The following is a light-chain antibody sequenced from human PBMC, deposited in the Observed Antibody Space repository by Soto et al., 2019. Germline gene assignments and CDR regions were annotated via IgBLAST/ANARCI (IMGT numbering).Light chain of an antibody. Sequence: DIQMTQSPSTLSASVGDRVTITCLASQSISSWLAWYQQKPGKAPKLLIYKASSLESGVPSRFSGSGSGTEFTRTISSLQPDDFATYYCQQYNSYPWTFGQGTQVEIK. CDR3: QQYNSYPWT. CDR1: QSISSW. V-gene: IGKV1-5*03. J-gene: IGKJ1*01. CDR2: KAS.